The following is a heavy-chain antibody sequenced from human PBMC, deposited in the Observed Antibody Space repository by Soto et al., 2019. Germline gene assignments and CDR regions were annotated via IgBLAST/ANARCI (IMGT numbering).Heavy chain of an antibody. Sequence: SETLSLTCTVSGGSISSSSYYWGWIRQPPGKGLEWIGSIYYSGSTYYNPSLKSRVTISVDTSKNQFSLKLSSVTAADTAVYYCARRIGDVYYYYYMDVWGKGTTVTVSS. CDR2: IYYSGST. CDR1: GGSISSSSYY. J-gene: IGHJ6*03. D-gene: IGHD3-10*01. V-gene: IGHV4-39*01. CDR3: ARRIGDVYYYYYMDV.